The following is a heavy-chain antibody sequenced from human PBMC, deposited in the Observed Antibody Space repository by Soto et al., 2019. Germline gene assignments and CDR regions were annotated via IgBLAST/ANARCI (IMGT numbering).Heavy chain of an antibody. CDR3: ARNVRYYIDY. CDR1: GGSISSGGYY. J-gene: IGHJ4*02. CDR2: IYYSGST. V-gene: IGHV4-31*03. Sequence: SETLSLTCTVSGGSISSGGYYWSWIRQHPGKGLEWIGYIYYSGSTYYNPSLKSRVTISVDTSKNQFSLKLSSVTAADTAVYYCARNVRYYIDYWGQGTLVTVSS.